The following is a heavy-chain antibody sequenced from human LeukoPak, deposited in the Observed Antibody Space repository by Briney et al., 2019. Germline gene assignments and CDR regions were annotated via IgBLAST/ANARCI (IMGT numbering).Heavy chain of an antibody. CDR1: GYTFTSYG. CDR3: ARDLLGYCSSTSCPGWGY. D-gene: IGHD2-2*01. J-gene: IGHJ4*02. V-gene: IGHV1-18*04. Sequence: ASVKVSCKASGYTFTSYGISWVRQAPGQGLEWMGWISAYNGNTYYAQKLQGRVTMTTDTSTSTAYMELRSLRSDDTAVYYCARDLLGYCSSTSCPGWGYWGQGTLVTVSS. CDR2: ISAYNGNT.